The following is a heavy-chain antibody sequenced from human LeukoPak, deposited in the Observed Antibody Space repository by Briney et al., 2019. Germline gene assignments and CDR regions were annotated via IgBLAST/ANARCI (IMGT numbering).Heavy chain of an antibody. Sequence: SETLSLTCTVSGCSISSSSYYWGWIRQPPGKGLESIGSIYYSGSTHYNPSLKSRVTISVDTSKNQFSLKLSSVTAADTAVYYCARDPILTGYSTNFDYWGQGTLVTVSS. CDR2: IYYSGST. CDR3: ARDPILTGYSTNFDY. CDR1: GCSISSSSYY. D-gene: IGHD3-9*01. J-gene: IGHJ4*02. V-gene: IGHV4-39*07.